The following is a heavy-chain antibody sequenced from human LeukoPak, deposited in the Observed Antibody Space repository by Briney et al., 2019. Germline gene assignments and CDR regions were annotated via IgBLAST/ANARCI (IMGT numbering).Heavy chain of an antibody. J-gene: IGHJ4*02. Sequence: GGSLRLSCAASGFTFSSYGMSWVRQAPGKGLEWVSAISGSGGSTYYADSVKGRFTISRDNARNSLYLQMNSLRAEDTAVYYCAREGVRWHFDYWGQGTLVTVSS. D-gene: IGHD4-23*01. CDR3: AREGVRWHFDY. V-gene: IGHV3-23*01. CDR1: GFTFSSYG. CDR2: ISGSGGST.